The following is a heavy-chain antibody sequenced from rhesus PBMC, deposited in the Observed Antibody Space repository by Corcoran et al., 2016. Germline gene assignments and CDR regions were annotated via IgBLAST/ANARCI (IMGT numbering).Heavy chain of an antibody. J-gene: IGHJ4*01. CDR3: ARDLVFGGYSYSCYFDY. CDR1: GFTYSNYW. D-gene: IGHD5-12*01. V-gene: IGHV3S41*01. Sequence: EVQLVESGGGLVQPGGSLSLSCATSGFTYSNYWMYWFRQAPGQGLDWVSRISGSSSNTYYPDSVKGRFTISRDNAKNTRYLQMNSLRAEDTAVYYCARDLVFGGYSYSCYFDYWGQGVLVTVSS. CDR2: ISGSSSNT.